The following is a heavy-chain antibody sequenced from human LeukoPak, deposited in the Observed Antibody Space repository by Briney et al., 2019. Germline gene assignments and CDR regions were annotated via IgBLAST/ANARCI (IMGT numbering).Heavy chain of an antibody. Sequence: GGSLRLSCAASGLTFSTFAMSWVRQAPGKGLEWVSVIYSGGSTYYADSVKGRFTISRDNSKNTLYLQMNSLRAEDTAVYYCARMIRYDRSEPHWGQGTLVTVSS. CDR2: IYSGGST. CDR3: ARMIRYDRSEPH. J-gene: IGHJ1*01. CDR1: GLTFSTFA. V-gene: IGHV3-53*01. D-gene: IGHD3-22*01.